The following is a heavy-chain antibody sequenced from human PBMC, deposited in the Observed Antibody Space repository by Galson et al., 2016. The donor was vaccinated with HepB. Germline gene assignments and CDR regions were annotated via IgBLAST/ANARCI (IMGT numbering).Heavy chain of an antibody. V-gene: IGHV3-23*01. D-gene: IGHD6-13*01. CDR3: AKAREGGQLARGFAMDA. J-gene: IGHJ6*02. CDR1: GFSFSNAW. Sequence: SLRLSCAASGFSFSNAWMSWVRQAPEKGLEWVSGISSSAGTTDYADSVKGRFTISRDNSKNTLYLLMNSLGAEDTAVYCCAKAREGGQLARGFAMDAWGQGTTVTVSS. CDR2: ISSSAGTT.